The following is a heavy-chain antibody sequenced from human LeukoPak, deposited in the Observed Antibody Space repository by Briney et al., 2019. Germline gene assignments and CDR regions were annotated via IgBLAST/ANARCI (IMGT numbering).Heavy chain of an antibody. J-gene: IGHJ4*02. V-gene: IGHV3-48*01. CDR3: ARGSDVSDY. Sequence: GGSLRLSCAASGFSFSTYATSWVRQAPGKGLEWVSYITSGSTTIYYADSVKGRFTISRDNAKNSLYLQMNSLRAEDTAVYYCARGSDVSDYWGQGTLVTVSS. CDR2: ITSGSTTI. CDR1: GFSFSTYA. D-gene: IGHD2-15*01.